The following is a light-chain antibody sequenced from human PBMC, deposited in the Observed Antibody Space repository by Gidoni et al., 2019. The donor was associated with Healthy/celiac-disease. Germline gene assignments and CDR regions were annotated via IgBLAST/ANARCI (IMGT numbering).Light chain of an antibody. V-gene: IGKV1-33*01. CDR1: QDIRNY. J-gene: IGKJ5*01. CDR3: QQYDNLPIT. Sequence: DFQMTQSPSSLSASVGDRVTITCQASQDIRNYLNWYQQKPGKAPKLLIYDASNLETGVPSRFSGSGSGTDFTFTISSLQAEDIATYYCQQYDNLPITFGKGTRLEIK. CDR2: DAS.